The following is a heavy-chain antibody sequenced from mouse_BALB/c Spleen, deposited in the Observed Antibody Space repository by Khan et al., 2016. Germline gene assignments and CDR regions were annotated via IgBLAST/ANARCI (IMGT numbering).Heavy chain of an antibody. CDR3: AGELGWFAY. Sequence: EVKLLESGPGLVKPSQSLSLTCTVTGYSITSDYAWNWIRQFPGNKLEWMGYISYSGSTSYNPSLKSRISITRDTSKNQIFLRLNSVTTEDTATYYCAGELGWFAYWGQGTLVTVSA. V-gene: IGHV3-2*02. D-gene: IGHD4-1*01. CDR1: GYSITSDYA. CDR2: ISYSGST. J-gene: IGHJ3*01.